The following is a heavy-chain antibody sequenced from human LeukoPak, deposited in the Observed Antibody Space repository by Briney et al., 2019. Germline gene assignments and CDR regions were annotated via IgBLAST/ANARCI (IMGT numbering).Heavy chain of an antibody. CDR3: AKDHMAYCGGDCVDFDY. D-gene: IGHD2-21*02. CDR1: GFTFSSYG. V-gene: IGHV3-30*02. CDR2: IRYDGSNK. Sequence: QPGGSLRLSCAASGFTFSSYGMHWVRQAPGKGLEWVAFIRYDGSNKYYADSVKGRFTISRDNSKNTLYLQMNSLRAEDTAVYYCAKDHMAYCGGDCVDFDYWGQGTLVTVSS. J-gene: IGHJ4*02.